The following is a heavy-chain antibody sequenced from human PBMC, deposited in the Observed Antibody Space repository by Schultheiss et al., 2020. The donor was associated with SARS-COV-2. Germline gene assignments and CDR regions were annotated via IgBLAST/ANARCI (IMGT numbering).Heavy chain of an antibody. D-gene: IGHD6-13*01. CDR3: ARDQSIIAATTGTFVEYFDD. J-gene: IGHJ4*02. CDR2: TNSDGSTT. CDR1: GFTFSNNF. Sequence: GGSLRLSCAASGFTFSNNFMHWVRQVPGAGLVWVSRTNSDGSTTSYADSVKGRFTISRDNANNAVYLQMNSLRVEDTAVYYCARDQSIIAATTGTFVEYFDDWGQGTLVTVSS. V-gene: IGHV3-74*01.